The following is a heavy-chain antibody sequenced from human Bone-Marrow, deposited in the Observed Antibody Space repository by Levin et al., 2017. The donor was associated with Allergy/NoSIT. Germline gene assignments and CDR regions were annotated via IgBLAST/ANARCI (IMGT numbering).Heavy chain of an antibody. CDR3: ARAGGYSNYGSGFDY. V-gene: IGHV4-34*01. Sequence: SQTLSLTCAVYGGSFSGSYWSWIRQPPGKGLEWIGEINHSGSTNYNPSLKSRVTISVDTSKNQFSLKLSSVTAADTAVYYCARAGGYSNYGSGFDYWGQGTLVTVSS. J-gene: IGHJ4*02. CDR2: INHSGST. CDR1: GGSFSGSY. D-gene: IGHD4-11*01.